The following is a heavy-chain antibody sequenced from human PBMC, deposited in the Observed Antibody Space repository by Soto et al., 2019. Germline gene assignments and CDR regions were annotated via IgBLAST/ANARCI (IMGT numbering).Heavy chain of an antibody. V-gene: IGHV3-23*01. CDR1: GITFRGHA. J-gene: IGHJ5*02. Sequence: PGGSLRLSCAVSGITFRGHALSWVRQAPGKGLEWVSGISGSGADTHYADSVKGRFTISRDNSKNTLYLQMNSLRAEDTAVYYCAKDRVLSKSRCFDPWGEGT. CDR3: AKDRVLSKSRCFDP. CDR2: ISGSGADT.